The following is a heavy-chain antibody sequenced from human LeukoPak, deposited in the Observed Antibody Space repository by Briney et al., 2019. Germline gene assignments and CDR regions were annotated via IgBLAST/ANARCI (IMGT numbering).Heavy chain of an antibody. J-gene: IGHJ4*02. V-gene: IGHV1-18*01. CDR2: ISCYNDNT. CDR1: TYTFSTYC. Sequence: ASVKLSCKASTYTFSTYCVSWVRQAPTKALEWVGCISCYNDNTNYAQTLQGRVTMTTDTSTSTAYMELRRLRSDDTAVYYCASLVGSYVYWGQGTLVTVSS. CDR3: ASLVGSYVY. D-gene: IGHD1-26*01.